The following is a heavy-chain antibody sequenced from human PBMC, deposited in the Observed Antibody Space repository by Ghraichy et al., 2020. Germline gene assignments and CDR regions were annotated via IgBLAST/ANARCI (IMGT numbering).Heavy chain of an antibody. V-gene: IGHV1-18*01. CDR2: ISTYNGHT. CDR1: GYNFSDNYG. Sequence: ASVKVSCTASGYNFSDNYGIGWVRQAPGQGLEWVGWISTYNGHTDYAQKFQDRVTLTIDTSTSTAYMDLRSLTSDDTAVFYCAREAAAFDYWGQGTLLTVSS. D-gene: IGHD6-13*01. J-gene: IGHJ4*02. CDR3: AREAAAFDY.